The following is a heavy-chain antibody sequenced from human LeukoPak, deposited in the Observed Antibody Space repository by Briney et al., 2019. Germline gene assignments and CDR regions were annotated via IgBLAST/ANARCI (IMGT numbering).Heavy chain of an antibody. CDR1: GGTFTSYA. CDR3: ARENSGYDLFYDY. D-gene: IGHD5-12*01. V-gene: IGHV1-69*13. J-gene: IGHJ4*02. CDR2: IIPIFGTA. Sequence: SVKVSCKASGGTFTSYAISWVRQAPGQGLEWMGGIIPIFGTANYAQKFQGRVTITADESTSTAYMELSSLRSEDTAVYYCARENSGYDLFYDYWGQGTLVTVSS.